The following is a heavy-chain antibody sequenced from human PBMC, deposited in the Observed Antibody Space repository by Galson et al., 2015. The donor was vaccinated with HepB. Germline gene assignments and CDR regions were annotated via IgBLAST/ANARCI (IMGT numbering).Heavy chain of an antibody. J-gene: IGHJ4*02. D-gene: IGHD3-3*01. CDR1: GGTFSSYA. CDR2: IIPIFGTA. Sequence: SVKVSCKASGGTFSSYAISWVRQAPGQGLEWMGGIIPIFGTANYAQKFQGRVTITADKSTSTAYMELSSLRSEDTAVYYCARAVDFWSGYWDYWGQGTLVTVSS. V-gene: IGHV1-69*06. CDR3: ARAVDFWSGYWDY.